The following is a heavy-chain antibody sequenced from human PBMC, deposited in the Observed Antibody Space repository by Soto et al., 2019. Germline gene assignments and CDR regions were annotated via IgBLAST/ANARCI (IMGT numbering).Heavy chain of an antibody. CDR2: IYYSGST. V-gene: IGHV4-39*01. J-gene: IGHJ5*02. CDR1: GGSISSSSYY. CDR3: ARLRGTEDCSSTSCYWFWFDP. Sequence: PSETLSLTCTVSGGSISSSSYYWGWIRQPPGKGLEWIGSIYYSGSTYYNPSLKSRATISVDTSKNQFSLKLSSVTAADTAVYYCARLRGTEDCSSTSCYWFWFDPWGQGTLVTVSS. D-gene: IGHD2-2*01.